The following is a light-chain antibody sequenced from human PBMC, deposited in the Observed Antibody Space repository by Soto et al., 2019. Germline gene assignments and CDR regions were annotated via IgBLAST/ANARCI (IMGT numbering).Light chain of an antibody. CDR3: CSYAGSSTLV. V-gene: IGLV2-23*02. Sequence: QSALTQPASVSGSPGQSITISCTGTSSDVGSYNLVSWYQQHPDKAPKLMIFDVNLRPSGVSNRFSGSKFGNTASLTISGLQAEDEADSYCCSYAGSSTLVFGTGTKLTVL. CDR2: DVN. J-gene: IGLJ1*01. CDR1: SSDVGSYNL.